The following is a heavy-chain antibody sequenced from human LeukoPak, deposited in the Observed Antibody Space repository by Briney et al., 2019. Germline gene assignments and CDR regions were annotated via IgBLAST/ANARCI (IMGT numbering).Heavy chain of an antibody. Sequence: GASVKVSCKASGYTFTGYYMRWVRQAPGQGLEWMGWINPNSGGTNYAQKFQGRVTMTRDTSISTAYMELSRLRSDDTAVYYCARDDRNGDYENPYFDYWGQGTLVTVSS. CDR2: INPNSGGT. J-gene: IGHJ4*02. D-gene: IGHD4-17*01. CDR3: ARDDRNGDYENPYFDY. V-gene: IGHV1-2*02. CDR1: GYTFTGYY.